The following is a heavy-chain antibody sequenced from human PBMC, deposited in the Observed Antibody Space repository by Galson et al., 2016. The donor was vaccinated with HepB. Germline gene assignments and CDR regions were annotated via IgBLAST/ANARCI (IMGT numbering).Heavy chain of an antibody. CDR2: INADGTST. CDR1: DFTFSGRW. CDR3: TRDDSYGLDV. D-gene: IGHD2-21*02. J-gene: IGHJ6*02. Sequence: SLRLCCAASDFTFSGRWMHWVRQVPGKGLVWVSYINADGTSTTYADSVKGRFTISRDNAKNTVHLQMNSLRAEDTAIYYCTRDDSYGLDVWGQGTTVTVSS. V-gene: IGHV3-74*01.